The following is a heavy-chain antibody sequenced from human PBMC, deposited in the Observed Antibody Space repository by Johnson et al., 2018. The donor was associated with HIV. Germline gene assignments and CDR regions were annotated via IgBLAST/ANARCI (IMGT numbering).Heavy chain of an antibody. Sequence: VYLVESGGGLIQPGGSLRLSCAASGFTVSSYYMSWVRQAPGKGLEWVSVIYSGGSTYYADSVKGRFTISRDNSKNTLYLQMNSLRAEDTAVYYCAKDRWELFWGGGEASHDAFDIWGQGTMVTVSS. CDR1: GFTVSSYY. J-gene: IGHJ3*02. CDR2: IYSGGST. CDR3: AKDRWELFWGGGEASHDAFDI. D-gene: IGHD1-26*01. V-gene: IGHV3-53*01.